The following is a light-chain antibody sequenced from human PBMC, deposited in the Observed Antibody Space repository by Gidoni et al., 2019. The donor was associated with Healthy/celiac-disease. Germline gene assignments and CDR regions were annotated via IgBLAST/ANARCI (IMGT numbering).Light chain of an antibody. CDR3: QQYGSSRPYT. Sequence: ELVLTQSPGTLSLSPGERATLSCRASQSVSSSYLAWYQQKPGQAPRLLIDGASSRATGIPDRFSGSRSGTDFTLTISRLEPEDFAVYYCQQYGSSRPYTFGQXTKLEIK. CDR2: GAS. CDR1: QSVSSSY. V-gene: IGKV3-20*01. J-gene: IGKJ2*01.